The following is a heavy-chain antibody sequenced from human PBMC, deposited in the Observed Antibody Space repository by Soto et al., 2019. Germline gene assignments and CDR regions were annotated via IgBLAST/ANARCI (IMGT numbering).Heavy chain of an antibody. CDR2: IKSKTDGGTT. CDR1: GFTFSNAW. J-gene: IGHJ4*02. V-gene: IGHV3-15*07. CDR3: TTDSPYYYDSSGYYSEAGFDY. D-gene: IGHD3-22*01. Sequence: GGSLRLSCAASGFTFSNAWMNWVRQAPGKGLEWVGRIKSKTDGGTTDYAAPVKGRFTISRDDSKNTLYLQMNSLKTEDTAVYYCTTDSPYYYDSSGYYSEAGFDYWGQGTLVTVSS.